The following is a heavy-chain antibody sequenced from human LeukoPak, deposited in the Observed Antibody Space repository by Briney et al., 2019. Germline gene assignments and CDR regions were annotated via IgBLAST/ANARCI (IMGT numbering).Heavy chain of an antibody. CDR2: IRAPGATT. Sequence: GGSLRLSCAASGFTFSSYAMTWVRQAPGKGLEWVSSIRAPGATTYYADSVKGRFTISRDNSKNTLFLQMSSLRAEDTAVYYCAKLIDYYCNRPID. CDR1: GFTFSSYA. D-gene: IGHD2-21*02. V-gene: IGHV3-23*01. CDR3: AKLIDYYCNRPID. J-gene: IGHJ4*01.